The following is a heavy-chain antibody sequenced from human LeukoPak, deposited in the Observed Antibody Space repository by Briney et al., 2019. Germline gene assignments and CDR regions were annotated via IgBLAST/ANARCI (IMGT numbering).Heavy chain of an antibody. J-gene: IGHJ4*02. CDR3: ARDKVVTPNLFDY. CDR2: IIPIFGTA. V-gene: IGHV1-69*01. CDR1: GGTYSSYA. Sequence: GSSVTVSFKASGGTYSSYALRGLRQAPAQGLEGMGGIIPIFGTANYAQKFQGRVTITADESTSTAYMELSSLRSEDTAVYYCARDKVVTPNLFDYWGQGTLVTVSS. D-gene: IGHD4-23*01.